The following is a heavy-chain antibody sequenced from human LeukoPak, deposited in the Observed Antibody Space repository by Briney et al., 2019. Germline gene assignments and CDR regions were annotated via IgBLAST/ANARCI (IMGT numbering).Heavy chain of an antibody. D-gene: IGHD3-10*01. CDR2: ISYDGSNK. CDR1: GFTFSSYA. J-gene: IGHJ4*02. V-gene: IGHV3-30*04. Sequence: GGSLRLSCAASGFTFSSYAMHWVRQAPGKGLEWVAVISYDGSNKYYADSVKGRFTISRDNSKNTLYLQMNSLRAEDTAVYYCARQMVRGVIIRKFDYWGQGTLVTVSS. CDR3: ARQMVRGVIIRKFDY.